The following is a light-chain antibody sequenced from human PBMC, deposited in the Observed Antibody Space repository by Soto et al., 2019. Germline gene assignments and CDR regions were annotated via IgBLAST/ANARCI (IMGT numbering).Light chain of an antibody. Sequence: DSVMTRSRDSLAVSLGERATINCKSSQSVLYSSNNKNYLAWYQQKPGQPPKLLIYWASTRESGVPDRFSGSGSGTDFTLTISSLQAEDVAVYYCQQYYSTPITFGQGTRLEIK. J-gene: IGKJ5*01. CDR3: QQYYSTPIT. CDR2: WAS. CDR1: QSVLYSSNNKNY. V-gene: IGKV4-1*01.